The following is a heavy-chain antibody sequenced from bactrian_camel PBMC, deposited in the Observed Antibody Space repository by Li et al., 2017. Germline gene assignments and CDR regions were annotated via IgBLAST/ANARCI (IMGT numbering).Heavy chain of an antibody. J-gene: IGHJ4*01. V-gene: IGHV3-3*01. CDR1: GFQLSSRC. CDR3: AADRMACLRPSVQLAAYNF. CDR2: FRPDDQRT. Sequence: HVQLVESGGGSVQAGGSLTLSCAASGFQLSSRCMGCSARVQGRSARGSQLFRPDDQRTYYADSVNGRFTISPGNATNTVSLQMNSLKPEDTAMYYCAADRMACLRPSVQLAAYNFLGQGTQVTVS.